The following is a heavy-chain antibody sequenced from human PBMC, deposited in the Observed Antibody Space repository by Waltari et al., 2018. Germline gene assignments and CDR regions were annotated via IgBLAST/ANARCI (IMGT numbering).Heavy chain of an antibody. D-gene: IGHD2-2*01. Sequence: EVQLVESGGGLVQPGESLRLSCADSGFTFGSFLLPGVLHVSGKGLVWVSSISDDGSRIGYADSVKGRFTISRDNAKNTLYLQMNRLRGDDTAVYYCVRGFSTSPSSYWGQGALVTVSS. CDR2: ISDDGSRI. V-gene: IGHV3-74*01. CDR3: VRGFSTSPSSY. CDR1: GFTFGSFL. J-gene: IGHJ4*02.